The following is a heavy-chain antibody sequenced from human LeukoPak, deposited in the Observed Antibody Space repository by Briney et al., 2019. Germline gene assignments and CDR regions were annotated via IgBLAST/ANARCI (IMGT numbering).Heavy chain of an antibody. J-gene: IGHJ5*02. D-gene: IGHD6-13*01. CDR3: ARGPAAAGSKGNWFDP. V-gene: IGHV7-4-1*02. CDR2: INTNTGNP. CDR1: GYTFTSYA. Sequence: GASVKVSCKASGYTFTSYAMNWVRQAPGQGLEWMGWINTNTGNPTYAQGFTGRFVFSLDTSVSTAYLQISSLKAEDTAVYYCARGPAAAGSKGNWFDPWGQGTLVTVSS.